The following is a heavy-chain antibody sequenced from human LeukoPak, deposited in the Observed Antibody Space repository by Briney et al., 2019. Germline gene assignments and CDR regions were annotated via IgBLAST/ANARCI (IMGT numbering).Heavy chain of an antibody. CDR2: LDPGASQT. J-gene: IGHJ5*02. V-gene: IGHV5-10-1*01. CDR1: AYSFTNYC. Sequence: GESLKIPCKGSAYSFTNYCISGVRQMPGKGLEWMGRLDPGASQTNYSPSFQGHVTITADKSISTAYLQWSSLKASDTAMYYCARHSSVLNSFDPWGQGTLVTVSS. CDR3: ARHSSVLNSFDP. D-gene: IGHD3-22*01.